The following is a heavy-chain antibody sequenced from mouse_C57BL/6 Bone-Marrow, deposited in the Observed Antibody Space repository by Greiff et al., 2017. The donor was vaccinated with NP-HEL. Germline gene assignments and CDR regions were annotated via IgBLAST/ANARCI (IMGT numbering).Heavy chain of an antibody. CDR2: IYPGSGST. J-gene: IGHJ2*01. CDR1: GYTFTSYW. CDR3: ARWVFDY. Sequence: QVQLQQPGAELVKPGASVKMSCKASGYTFTSYWITWVKQRPGQGLEWIGDIYPGSGSTKYNEKFKCKATLTVDTSSSTAYMQLRSLTSEDSAVYNCARWVFDYWGQGTTLTVSS. V-gene: IGHV1-55*01.